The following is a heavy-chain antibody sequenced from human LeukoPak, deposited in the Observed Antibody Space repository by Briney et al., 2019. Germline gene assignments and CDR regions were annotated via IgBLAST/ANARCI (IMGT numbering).Heavy chain of an antibody. D-gene: IGHD3-3*01. V-gene: IGHV1-24*01. Sequence: HRASVKVSCKVSGYTLTELSMHWVRQAPRKGLEWMGGFDPEDGETIYAQKFQGRVTMTEDTSTDTAYMELSSLRSEDTAVYYCATGLRFLEWCDYWGQGTLVTVSS. CDR1: GYTLTELS. CDR3: ATGLRFLEWCDY. J-gene: IGHJ4*02. CDR2: FDPEDGET.